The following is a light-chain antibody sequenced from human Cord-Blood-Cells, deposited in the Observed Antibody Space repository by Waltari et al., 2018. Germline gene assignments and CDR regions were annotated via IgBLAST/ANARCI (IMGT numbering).Light chain of an antibody. Sequence: DIQMTQSPSTLSASVGDRVTITCRASQSISSWLAWYQQKPGKAPKLLIYTASSLGSGVPSRFSGSRSGTEFTLTISSLQPDDFATYYCQQYNSYSRPFGQGTKLAIK. CDR2: TAS. J-gene: IGKJ2*01. CDR3: QQYNSYSRP. V-gene: IGKV1-5*03. CDR1: QSISSW.